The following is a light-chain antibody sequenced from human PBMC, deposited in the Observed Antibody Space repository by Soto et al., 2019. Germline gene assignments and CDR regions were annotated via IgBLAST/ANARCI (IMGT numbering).Light chain of an antibody. CDR1: SSDVGGYNY. J-gene: IGLJ1*01. CDR3: SSYTSSTTEV. CDR2: DVS. Sequence: QSALTQPASVSGSPGHSITISCTGTSSDVGGYNYVSWYQQHPGKAPKLMIYDVSSRPSGVSNRFSGSKSGNTASLTISGLQAEDEADYYCSSYTSSTTEVFGTGTKVTVL. V-gene: IGLV2-14*01.